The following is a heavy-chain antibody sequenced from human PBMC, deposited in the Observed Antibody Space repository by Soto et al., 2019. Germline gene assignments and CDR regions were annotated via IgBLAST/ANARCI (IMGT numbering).Heavy chain of an antibody. D-gene: IGHD4-17*01. V-gene: IGHV3-23*01. CDR1: GFIFSTYA. J-gene: IGHJ3*02. CDR3: AHARRYGVFDPVDT. CDR2: ISSSGGST. Sequence: GGSLRLSCAASGFIFSTYAVNWARQAPGEGLEWVSAISSSGGSTYYAESVRGRFTTSRHNSINTLYLQMSRLRTEDTAVSYCAHARRYGVFDPVDTWGQGTMVTVSS.